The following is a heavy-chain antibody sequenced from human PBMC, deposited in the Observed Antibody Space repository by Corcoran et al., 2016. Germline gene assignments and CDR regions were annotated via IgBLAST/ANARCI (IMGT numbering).Heavy chain of an antibody. CDR1: GGSISSYY. D-gene: IGHD7-27*01. Sequence: QVQLQESGPGLVKPSETLSLTCTVSGGSISSYYWSWIRQPPGKGLEWIGYIYYSGSTNYNPSLKSRVTISVDTSKNQFSLKLSSVTAADTAVDYCARDQLGWPRRYYYGMDVWGQGTTVTVSS. J-gene: IGHJ6*02. CDR2: IYYSGST. V-gene: IGHV4-59*01. CDR3: ARDQLGWPRRYYYGMDV.